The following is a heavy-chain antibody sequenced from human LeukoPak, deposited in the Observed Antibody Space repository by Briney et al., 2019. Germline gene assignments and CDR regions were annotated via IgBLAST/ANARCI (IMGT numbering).Heavy chain of an antibody. CDR3: ARVYSGSEDFFDI. CDR1: GGSISSSY. V-gene: IGHV4-59*01. Sequence: KPSETLSLTCTVSGGSISSSYWSWIRQPPGKGLEWKELEWIGNIHYSGSTNYNPSLKSRVTISVDTSKNQFSLKLSSVTAADTAVYFGARVYSGSEDFFDIWGKGKMVT. D-gene: IGHD6-6*01. CDR2: IHYSGST. J-gene: IGHJ3*02.